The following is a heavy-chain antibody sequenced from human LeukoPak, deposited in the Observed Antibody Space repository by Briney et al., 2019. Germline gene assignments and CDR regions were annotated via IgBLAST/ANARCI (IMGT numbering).Heavy chain of an antibody. J-gene: IGHJ4*02. V-gene: IGHV3-23*01. CDR1: GFTFSSSA. Sequence: GGSLRLSCAASGFTFSSSAMRWVRQAPGGGLEWVGSISGSVGSTNYADSVKGRFTISSDNSNNTPSLQMNSLRAEDTAINYWAKDLGRSGYHPADYWGQGTPVTVPS. CDR3: AKDLGRSGYHPADY. CDR2: ISGSVGST. D-gene: IGHD3-22*01.